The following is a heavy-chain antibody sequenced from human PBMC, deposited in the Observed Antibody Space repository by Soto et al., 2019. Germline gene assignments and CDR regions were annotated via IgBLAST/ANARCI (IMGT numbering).Heavy chain of an antibody. CDR3: ARELMITFGGVNSIYYFDY. Sequence: QVQLQESGPGLVKPPQTLSLTCTVSGGSISSGGYYWSWIRQHPGKGLEWIGYIYYSGSTYYNPSLKSRVTISVDTSKNQFSLKLSSVTAADTAVYYCARELMITFGGVNSIYYFDYWGQGTLVTVSS. CDR2: IYYSGST. CDR1: GGSISSGGYY. V-gene: IGHV4-31*03. D-gene: IGHD3-16*01. J-gene: IGHJ4*02.